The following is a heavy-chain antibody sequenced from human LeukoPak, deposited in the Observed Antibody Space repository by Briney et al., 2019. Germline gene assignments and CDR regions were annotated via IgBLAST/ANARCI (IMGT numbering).Heavy chain of an antibody. Sequence: GGSLRLSCAASGFSFSNYDMNWVRQAPGKGLEWASSISSSSSYIYYADLVKGRFTISRDNAKNSLYLQMNSLRAEDTAVYYCARAYSRGSSIYYYYMDVWGKGTTVTVSS. CDR1: GFSFSNYD. D-gene: IGHD6-6*01. CDR3: ARAYSRGSSIYYYYMDV. J-gene: IGHJ6*03. V-gene: IGHV3-21*01. CDR2: ISSSSSYI.